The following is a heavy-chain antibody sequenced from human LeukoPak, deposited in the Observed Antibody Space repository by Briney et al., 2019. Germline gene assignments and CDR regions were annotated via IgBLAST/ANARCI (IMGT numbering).Heavy chain of an antibody. J-gene: IGHJ4*02. CDR2: IRYDGSNK. CDR1: GFTFSSYG. V-gene: IGHV3-30*02. Sequence: GGSLRLSCAASGFTFSSYGMHWVRQAPGKGLEWVAFIRYDGSNKYYADSVKGRFTISRDNSKDTLYLQMNSLRAEDTAVYYCAKDKYSPFDYWGQGTLVTVSS. D-gene: IGHD5-18*01. CDR3: AKDKYSPFDY.